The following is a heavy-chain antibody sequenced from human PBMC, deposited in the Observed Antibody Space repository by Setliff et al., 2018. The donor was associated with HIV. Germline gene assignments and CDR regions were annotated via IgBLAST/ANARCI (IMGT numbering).Heavy chain of an antibody. CDR3: ARIFGDQGYYYGMDV. CDR2: IYYSGST. V-gene: IGHV4-61*01. CDR1: GDSVSSRSYY. Sequence: SETMSLTCTVSGDSVSSRSYYWSWIRQPPGKGLEWIGYIYYSGSTNYNPSLRSRVTISVDTSKNQFSLKLSSVIAADTAVYYCARIFGDQGYYYGMDVWGQGTTVTVSS. D-gene: IGHD3-3*01. J-gene: IGHJ6*02.